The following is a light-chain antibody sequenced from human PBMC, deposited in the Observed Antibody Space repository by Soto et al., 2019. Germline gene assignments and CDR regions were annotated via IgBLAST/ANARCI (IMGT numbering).Light chain of an antibody. CDR1: QHISNY. V-gene: IGKV1-33*01. CDR3: QQSDNLPYT. J-gene: IGKJ2*01. CDR2: DAS. Sequence: VHMTHTPPSQSTSVIHSVSITCQASQHISNYINWYQHKPGKAPKLLIYDASHLETGVPSRFSGSGSGTDFSFTISSLQPEDSATYSCQQSDNLPYTFGQGTKVDIK.